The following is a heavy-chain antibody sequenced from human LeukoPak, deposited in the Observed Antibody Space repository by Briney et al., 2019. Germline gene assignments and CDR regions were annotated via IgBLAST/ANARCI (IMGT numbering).Heavy chain of an antibody. CDR3: ARDDPVELYSYGLGGGFDP. V-gene: IGHV1-3*03. Sequence: ASVKVSCKASGYTFTNYALHWVRQAPGQRLEWMGWINGGNGNTKYSQEFQARVTITRDTSASTVYMELSSLRSGDTALYFCARDDPVELYSYGLGGGFDPWGQGTLVTVSS. CDR2: INGGNGNT. D-gene: IGHD5-18*01. J-gene: IGHJ5*02. CDR1: GYTFTNYA.